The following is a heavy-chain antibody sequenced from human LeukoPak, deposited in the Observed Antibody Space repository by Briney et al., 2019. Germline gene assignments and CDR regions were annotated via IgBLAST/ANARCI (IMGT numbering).Heavy chain of an antibody. Sequence: SETLSLTCTVSGGSISSYYWSWIRQPPGKGLEWIGYIYYSGSTNYNPSLKSRVTISVDTSKNQFSLKLSSVTAADTAVYYCASLRAGPQLGMGYYYYGMDVWGQGTTVTVSS. CDR2: IYYSGST. CDR1: GGSISSYY. J-gene: IGHJ6*02. D-gene: IGHD7-27*01. CDR3: ASLRAGPQLGMGYYYYGMDV. V-gene: IGHV4-59*01.